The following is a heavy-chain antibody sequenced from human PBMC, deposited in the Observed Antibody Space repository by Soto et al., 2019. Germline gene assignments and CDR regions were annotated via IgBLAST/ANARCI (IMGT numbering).Heavy chain of an antibody. D-gene: IGHD6-19*01. V-gene: IGHV3-48*02. Sequence: PGGSLRLSCAASGGPFSSYSMNWVRQAPGKGLEWVSYISSSSSTIYYADSVKGRFTISRDNAKNSLYLQMNSLRDEDTAVYYCARDLRIAVTRDAFDIWGQGTMVTVS. CDR2: ISSSSSTI. CDR3: ARDLRIAVTRDAFDI. J-gene: IGHJ3*02. CDR1: GGPFSSYS.